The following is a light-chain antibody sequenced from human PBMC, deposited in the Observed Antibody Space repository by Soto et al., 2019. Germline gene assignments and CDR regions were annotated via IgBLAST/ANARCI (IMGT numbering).Light chain of an antibody. CDR1: QSINSRS. V-gene: IGKV3D-20*02. CDR2: DAS. Sequence: DIVLTQSPGTLSLSPGERATLSCGASQSINSRSLAWYQQKPGQAPRLLIYDASSRATGIPDRFSASGSGTDFTLTISSLEPEDFAVYYCQQRSKWPITFGQGTRLEI. J-gene: IGKJ5*01. CDR3: QQRSKWPIT.